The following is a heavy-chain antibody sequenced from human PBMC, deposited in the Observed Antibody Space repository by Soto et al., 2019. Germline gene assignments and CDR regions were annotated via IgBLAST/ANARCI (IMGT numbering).Heavy chain of an antibody. CDR3: ARRTEYCSSTSCYGYYYGMDV. Sequence: GESLKISCKGSGYSFTSYWIGWVRQMPGKGLEWMGIIYPGDSDTRYSPSFQGQVTISADKSISTAYLQWSSLKASDTATYYCARRTEYCSSTSCYGYYYGMDVWGQGTTVTVSS. CDR2: IYPGDSDT. CDR1: GYSFTSYW. D-gene: IGHD2-2*01. V-gene: IGHV5-51*01. J-gene: IGHJ6*02.